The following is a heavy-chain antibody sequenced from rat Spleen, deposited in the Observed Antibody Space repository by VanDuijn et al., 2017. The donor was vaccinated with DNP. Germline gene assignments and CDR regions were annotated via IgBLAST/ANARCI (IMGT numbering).Heavy chain of an antibody. Sequence: EVQLVESGGDLVQPGRSLKLSCVASGFTFNNYWMTWIRQVPGKGLEWVASITSSGGSTYYPDSVKGRFTISRDNAKNTLYLQMNSLRSEETATYYGAREKRPAQGEFYFDDWGQGVMVTVSS. CDR3: AREKRPAQGEFYFDD. CDR2: ITSSGGST. CDR1: GFTFNNYW. V-gene: IGHV5-31*01. D-gene: IGHD3-1*01. J-gene: IGHJ2*01.